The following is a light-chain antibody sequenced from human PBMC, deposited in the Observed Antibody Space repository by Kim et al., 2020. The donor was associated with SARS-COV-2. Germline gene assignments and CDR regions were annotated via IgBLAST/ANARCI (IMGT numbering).Light chain of an antibody. CDR1: SGHSSYA. J-gene: IGLJ2*01. CDR3: QTWGTGIVV. CDR2: VNSDGSH. Sequence: ASVKFTCTLSSGHSSYAIAWHQQQPEKGPRYLMKVNSDGSHSKGDGIPDRFSGSSSGPERYLTISRVQSEDEADYYCQTWGTGIVVFGGGTQLPS. V-gene: IGLV4-69*01.